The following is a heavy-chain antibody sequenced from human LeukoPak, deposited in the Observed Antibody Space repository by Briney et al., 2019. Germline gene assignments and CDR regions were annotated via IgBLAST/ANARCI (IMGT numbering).Heavy chain of an antibody. CDR2: INHSGST. J-gene: IGHJ5*02. D-gene: IGHD3-16*01. CDR1: GGSFRDYY. CDR3: ARGGRVSWFDP. Sequence: SETLSLTCAVYGGSFRDYYWTWIRQPPGKGLEWIGEINHSGSTNYNPSLKSRVTISVDTSKNQFSLNVGSVTAADTAVYYCARGGRVSWFDPWGQGTLVTASP. V-gene: IGHV4-34*01.